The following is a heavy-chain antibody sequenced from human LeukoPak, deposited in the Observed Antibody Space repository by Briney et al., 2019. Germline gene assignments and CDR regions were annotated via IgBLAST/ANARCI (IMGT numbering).Heavy chain of an antibody. V-gene: IGHV1-69*01. CDR1: GGTFSSYA. CDR3: ASCSRTIRRGFDP. D-gene: IGHD2-2*01. CDR2: IIPIFGTA. Sequence: GSSVKVSCKASGGTFSSYAISWVRQAPGQGLEWMGGIIPIFGTANYAQKFQGRVTITADESTSTAYMQLSSLRSEDTAVYYCASCSRTIRRGFDPWGQGTLVTVSS. J-gene: IGHJ5*02.